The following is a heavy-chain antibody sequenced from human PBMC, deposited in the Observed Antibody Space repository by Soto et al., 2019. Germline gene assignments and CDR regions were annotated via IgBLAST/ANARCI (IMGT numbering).Heavy chain of an antibody. CDR1: GFTFINYA. V-gene: IGHV3-23*01. D-gene: IGHD3-3*01. CDR2: MSSSGRNI. CDR3: AKARDFWTSHFDY. Sequence: GGSLRLSCAVSGFTFINYAVSWVRQAPGKGLEWVSGMSSSGRNIYYAVSVKGRFTISRDNSKNTLYLHMNGLRAEDTAVYYCAKARDFWTSHFDYWGKGTLVTVSS. J-gene: IGHJ4*02.